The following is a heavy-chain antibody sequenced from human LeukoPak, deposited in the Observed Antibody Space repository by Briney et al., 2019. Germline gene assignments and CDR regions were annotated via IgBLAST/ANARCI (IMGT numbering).Heavy chain of an antibody. J-gene: IGHJ5*02. Sequence: GASVKVSCKASGYTFTGHYMHWVRQAPGQGLEWMGRINPNSGGTNYAQKFQGRVTMTRDTSISTAYMELSRLRSDDTAVYYCARVSVTGWFDPWGQGTLVTVSS. CDR3: ARVSVTGWFDP. D-gene: IGHD2-21*02. V-gene: IGHV1-2*06. CDR1: GYTFTGHY. CDR2: INPNSGGT.